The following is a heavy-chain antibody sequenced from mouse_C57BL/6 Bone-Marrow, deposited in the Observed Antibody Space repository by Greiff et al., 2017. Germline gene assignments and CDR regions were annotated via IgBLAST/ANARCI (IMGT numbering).Heavy chain of an antibody. J-gene: IGHJ4*01. Sequence: QVQLQQSGAELARPGASVKLSCKASGYTFTSYGISWVKQRTGQGLEWIGEIYPRSGNTYSNEKFKGKATLTAATSSSTAYMELRSLTSEDSAVYFCARKEMDYAMDYWGQGTSVTVSS. D-gene: IGHD2-3*01. CDR2: IYPRSGNT. V-gene: IGHV1-81*01. CDR1: GYTFTSYG. CDR3: ARKEMDYAMDY.